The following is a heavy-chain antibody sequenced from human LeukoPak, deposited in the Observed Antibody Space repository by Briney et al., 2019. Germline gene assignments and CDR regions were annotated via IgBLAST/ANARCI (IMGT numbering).Heavy chain of an antibody. D-gene: IGHD3-16*01. CDR2: IYYSRST. J-gene: IGHJ5*02. CDR1: GGSISSYY. CDR3: ARDLGGGYGTWFDP. Sequence: KPSETLSLTCTVSGGSISSYYWTWIRQPPGKGLEWIGYIYYSRSTNYNLSLKSRVTISLDTAKNQFSLNLSSVTAADTAVYYCARDLGGGYGTWFDPWGQGTLVIVSS. V-gene: IGHV4-59*01.